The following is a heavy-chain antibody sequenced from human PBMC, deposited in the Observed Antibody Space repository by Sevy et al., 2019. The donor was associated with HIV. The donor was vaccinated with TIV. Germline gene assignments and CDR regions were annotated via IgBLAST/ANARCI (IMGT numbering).Heavy chain of an antibody. D-gene: IGHD3-3*02. CDR1: EFIFSSHA. V-gene: IGHV3-23*01. Sequence: GGSLRLSCVASEFIFSSHAVSWVRQVPGKGLEWVSAISGDGENTHYADSVRGRFTISRDNFKNTLYLQMNSLRAEDTALYYCARDGRGISAFDIWGPGTMVTVSS. J-gene: IGHJ3*02. CDR3: ARDGRGISAFDI. CDR2: ISGDGENT.